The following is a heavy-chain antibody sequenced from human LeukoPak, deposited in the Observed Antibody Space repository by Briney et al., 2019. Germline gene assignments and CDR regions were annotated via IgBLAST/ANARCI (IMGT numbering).Heavy chain of an antibody. CDR2: IYTSGST. CDR1: GGSISSYY. D-gene: IGHD3-10*01. CDR3: ARDTYSSGSYHYYYYMGV. Sequence: SETLSLTCTVSGGSISSYYWSWIRQPAGKGLEWIGRIYTSGSTNYNPSLKSRVTMSVDTSKNQFSLKLSSVTAADTAVYYCARDTYSSGSYHYYYYMGVWGKGTTVTVSS. J-gene: IGHJ6*03. V-gene: IGHV4-4*07.